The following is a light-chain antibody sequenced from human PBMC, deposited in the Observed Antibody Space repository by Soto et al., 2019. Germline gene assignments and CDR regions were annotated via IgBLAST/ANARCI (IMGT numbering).Light chain of an antibody. CDR3: QQLNSYPLT. CDR1: QGINNY. CDR2: AAS. V-gene: IGKV1-9*01. Sequence: DIQLTQSPSFLSASVGDRVTITCRASQGINNYLGWYQQKPGKAPKLLIYAASTLQSGVPARFSGSGSGTEFTLRISSLQPEDFATYYCQQLNSYPLTFGPGTKVDI. J-gene: IGKJ3*01.